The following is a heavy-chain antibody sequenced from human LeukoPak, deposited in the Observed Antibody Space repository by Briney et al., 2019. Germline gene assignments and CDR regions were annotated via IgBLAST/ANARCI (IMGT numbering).Heavy chain of an antibody. V-gene: IGHV3-7*01. Sequence: GGSLRLSCAASGFTFSSSWMSWVRQAPGKGLEWVTNIKPDGSEKYYVDAVKGRFTISRDNAKNSLYLQMDSLRAEDTALYYCARDLSMVRGAAQLGYWGQGTLVTVSS. D-gene: IGHD3-10*01. CDR1: GFTFSSSW. J-gene: IGHJ4*02. CDR2: IKPDGSEK. CDR3: ARDLSMVRGAAQLGY.